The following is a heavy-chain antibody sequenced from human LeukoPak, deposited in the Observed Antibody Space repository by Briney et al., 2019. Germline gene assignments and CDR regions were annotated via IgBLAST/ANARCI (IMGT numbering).Heavy chain of an antibody. V-gene: IGHV3-48*01. CDR2: ISSSSSTI. Sequence: LPGGSLRLSCAASGFTFSSYSMNWVRQAPGKGLEWVSYISSSSSTIYYADSVKGRFTISRDNSKNTLYLQMNSLRAEDTAVYYCAKDIGAGSSAHYYGMDVWGQGTTVTVSS. D-gene: IGHD1-26*01. J-gene: IGHJ6*02. CDR3: AKDIGAGSSAHYYGMDV. CDR1: GFTFSSYS.